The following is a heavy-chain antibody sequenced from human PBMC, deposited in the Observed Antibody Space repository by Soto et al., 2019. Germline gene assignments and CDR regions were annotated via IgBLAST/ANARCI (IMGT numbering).Heavy chain of an antibody. Sequence: ASVKVSCKVSGYTLTELSMHWVRQAPGKGLEWMGGFDPEDGETIYAQKFQGRVTMTEDTSTDTAYMELSSLRSEDTAVYYCATYSRKTRGSYYYYYYMDVWGKGTTVTVSS. D-gene: IGHD6-13*01. CDR3: ATYSRKTRGSYYYYYYMDV. J-gene: IGHJ6*03. CDR1: GYTLTELS. V-gene: IGHV1-24*01. CDR2: FDPEDGET.